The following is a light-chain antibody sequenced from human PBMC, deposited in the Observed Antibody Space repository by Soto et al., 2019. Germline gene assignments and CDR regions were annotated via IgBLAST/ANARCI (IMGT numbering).Light chain of an antibody. V-gene: IGLV2-14*01. J-gene: IGLJ1*01. CDR3: SSYTSSSPYV. Sequence: QSVLTQPASVSGSPGRRFTFSCPGTSGDVGGYNYVSWYQQHPGKAPKLMIYEVSNRPSGVSNRFSGSKSGNTASLTISGLQAEDEADYYCSSYTSSSPYVFGTGTKLTVL. CDR2: EVS. CDR1: SGDVGGYNY.